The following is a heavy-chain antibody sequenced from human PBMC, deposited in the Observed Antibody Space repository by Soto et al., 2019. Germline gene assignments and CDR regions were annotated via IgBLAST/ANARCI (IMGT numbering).Heavy chain of an antibody. V-gene: IGHV4-34*01. J-gene: IGHJ5*02. CDR2: INHSGST. Sequence: QVQLQQWGAGLLKPSETLSLTCAVYGGSFSGYYWSWIRQPPGKGLEWMGEINHSGSTNYNPSLKSRVTISVDTSKNQFSLKLSSVTAADTAVYYCARGRGSGWYSGRSNWFDPWGQGTLVTVSS. CDR3: ARGRGSGWYSGRSNWFDP. CDR1: GGSFSGYY. D-gene: IGHD6-19*01.